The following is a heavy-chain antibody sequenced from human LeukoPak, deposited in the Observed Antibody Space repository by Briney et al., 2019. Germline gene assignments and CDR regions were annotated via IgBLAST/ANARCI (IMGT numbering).Heavy chain of an antibody. J-gene: IGHJ4*02. Sequence: GGSLRLSCAASGFIFSNYGMHWVPQAPGKGLEWVALIWYDGNNKYYSDSVKGRFTISRDNSKNTLYLQMNSLRAEVTAVYYCAKDSYYFDTNGPFDYWGQGALVTVSS. D-gene: IGHD2-8*01. CDR1: GFIFSNYG. V-gene: IGHV3-33*06. CDR3: AKDSYYFDTNGPFDY. CDR2: IWYDGNNK.